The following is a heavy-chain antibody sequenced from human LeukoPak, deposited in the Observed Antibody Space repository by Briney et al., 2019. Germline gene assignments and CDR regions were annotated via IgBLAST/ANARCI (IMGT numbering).Heavy chain of an antibody. J-gene: IGHJ4*02. CDR2: IHTSGAG. D-gene: IGHD1-26*01. CDR1: GASISQYY. V-gene: IGHV4-4*09. CDR3: ARLGSYHDF. Sequence: PSETLSLTCTVSGASISQYYWSWIRQTPEKGLEWMGHIHTSGAGTYYPSLKSRLTMSIDTSRNQLSLKLISVTAADTAVYFCARLGSYHDFWGQGALVTVSS.